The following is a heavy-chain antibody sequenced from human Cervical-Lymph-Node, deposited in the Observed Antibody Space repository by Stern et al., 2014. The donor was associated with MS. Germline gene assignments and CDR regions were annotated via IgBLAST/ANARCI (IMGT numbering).Heavy chain of an antibody. V-gene: IGHV3-33*01. CDR1: GFTFSRNG. CDR3: VAYASGDNINH. CDR2: IWYDGSHE. J-gene: IGHJ5*02. Sequence: VQLVESGGGVVQPGRALRLSCAASGFTFSRNGMHWVRQAPGKGLDWVGVIWYDGSHENYVASVTGRFTISREHSKKTLYLQRNSLRVDDTAVYYCVAYASGDNINHWGQGTLVTVSS. D-gene: IGHD6-19*01.